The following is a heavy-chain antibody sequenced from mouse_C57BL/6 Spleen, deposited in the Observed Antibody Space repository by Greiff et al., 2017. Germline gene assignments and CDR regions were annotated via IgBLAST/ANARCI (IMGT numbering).Heavy chain of an antibody. D-gene: IGHD1-1*01. CDR1: GYTFTDYY. V-gene: IGHV1-76*01. CDR3: ARYSTTVVATDYFDY. J-gene: IGHJ2*01. Sequence: QVQLKQSGAELVRPGASVKLSCKASGYTFTDYYINWVKQRPGQGLEWIARIYPGSGNTYYNEKFKGKATLTAEKSSSTAYMQLSSLTSEDSAVYFCARYSTTVVATDYFDYWGQGTTLTVSS. CDR2: IYPGSGNT.